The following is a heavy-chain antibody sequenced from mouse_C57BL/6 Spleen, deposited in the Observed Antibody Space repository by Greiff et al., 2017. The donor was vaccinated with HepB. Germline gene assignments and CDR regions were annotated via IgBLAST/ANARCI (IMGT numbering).Heavy chain of an antibody. J-gene: IGHJ2*01. D-gene: IGHD1-1*01. CDR1: GYAFSSYW. CDR2: IYPGDGDT. CDR3: AREGHYGSFYYFDY. V-gene: IGHV1-80*01. Sequence: VQLQQSGAELVKPGASVKISCKASGYAFSSYWMNWVKQRPGKGLEWIGQIYPGDGDTNYNGKFKGKATLTADKSSSTAYMQLSSLTSEDSAVYFCAREGHYGSFYYFDYWGQGTTLTVSS.